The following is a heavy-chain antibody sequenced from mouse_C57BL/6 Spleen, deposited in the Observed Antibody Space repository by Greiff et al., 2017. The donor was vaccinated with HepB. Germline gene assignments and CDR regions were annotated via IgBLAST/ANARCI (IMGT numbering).Heavy chain of an antibody. V-gene: IGHV1-50*01. CDR1: GYTFTSYW. CDR2: IDPSDSYT. Sequence: QVQLKESGAELVKPGASVKLSCKASGYTFTSYWMQWVKQRPGQGLEWIGEIDPSDSYTNYNQKFKGKATLTVDTSSSTAYMQLSSLTSEDSAVYYCARESHWGQGTTLTVSS. CDR3: ARESH. J-gene: IGHJ2*01.